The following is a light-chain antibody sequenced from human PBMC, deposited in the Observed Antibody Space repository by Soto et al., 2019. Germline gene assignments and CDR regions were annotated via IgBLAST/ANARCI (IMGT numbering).Light chain of an antibody. CDR2: TAS. V-gene: IGKV1-12*01. Sequence: DIQMTQSPSSVSASVGDRVTITCRASQGISNWLAWYQQKPGRAPKLLIYTASSLQSGVPSRFSGSGYGTDFTLTISSLQPEDSATYYCQQANSFPLTLGGGTKVEIK. J-gene: IGKJ4*01. CDR1: QGISNW. CDR3: QQANSFPLT.